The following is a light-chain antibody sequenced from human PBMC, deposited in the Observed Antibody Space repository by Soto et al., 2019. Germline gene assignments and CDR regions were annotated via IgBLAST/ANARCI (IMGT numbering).Light chain of an antibody. CDR2: RNT. CDR1: SSNIGTNY. V-gene: IGLV1-47*01. J-gene: IGLJ2*01. Sequence: QSVLTQAPSASATPGQRVTISCSGSSSNIGTNYVHWYRQLPGAAPQLLIHRNTQRPSGVPDRVSGSKSGKSASLAISGLRSEDEADYYCQSYDSSLTGYVAFGGGTKMTV. CDR3: QSYDSSLTGYVA.